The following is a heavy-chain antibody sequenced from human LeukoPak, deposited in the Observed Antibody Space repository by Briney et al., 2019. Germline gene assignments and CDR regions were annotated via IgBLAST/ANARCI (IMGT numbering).Heavy chain of an antibody. J-gene: IGHJ6*03. Sequence: PSETLSLTCTVSGGSISSYYWSWIRQPAGKGLEWIGRIHTSGSTNYNPSLKSRVTMSVDTSKNQFSLKLSSVTAADTAVYYCARYDRYSSGSRSGYYYYYYMDVWGKGTTVTVSS. D-gene: IGHD6-19*01. CDR3: ARYDRYSSGSRSGYYYYYYMDV. V-gene: IGHV4-4*07. CDR2: IHTSGST. CDR1: GGSISSYY.